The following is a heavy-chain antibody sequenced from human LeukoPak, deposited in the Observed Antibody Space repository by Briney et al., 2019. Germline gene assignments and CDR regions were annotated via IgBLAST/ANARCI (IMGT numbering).Heavy chain of an antibody. D-gene: IGHD2-2*01. J-gene: IGHJ4*02. Sequence: GALRLSCAASGFTFSSYAMSWVRQAPGKGLEWVSAISGSGGSTYYADSVKGRFTISRDNSKNTLYLQMNSLRAEDTAVYYCAKASIVVVPAAMDFFDYWGQGTLVTVSS. CDR1: GFTFSSYA. V-gene: IGHV3-23*01. CDR3: AKASIVVVPAAMDFFDY. CDR2: ISGSGGST.